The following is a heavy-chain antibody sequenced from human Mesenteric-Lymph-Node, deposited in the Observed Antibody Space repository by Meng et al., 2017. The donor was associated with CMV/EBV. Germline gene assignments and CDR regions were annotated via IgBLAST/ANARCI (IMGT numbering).Heavy chain of an antibody. V-gene: IGHV1-2*06. J-gene: IGHJ4*02. CDR2: INPNSGGT. D-gene: IGHD7-27*01. CDR3: ARDANWGAFDY. Sequence: SCKASGYTFTGYYMHWVRQAPGQGLEWMGRINPNSGGTNYAQKFQGRVTMTRDTSISTAYMELSRLRSDDTAVYYCARDANWGAFDYWGQGTLVTVSS. CDR1: GYTFTGYY.